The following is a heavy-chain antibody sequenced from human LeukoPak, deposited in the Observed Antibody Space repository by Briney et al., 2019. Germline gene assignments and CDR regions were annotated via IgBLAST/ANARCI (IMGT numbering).Heavy chain of an antibody. V-gene: IGHV4-38-2*02. Sequence: PSETLSLTCTVSGGSISSYYWGWIRQPPGKGLEWIGSIYHSGSTYYNPSLKSRVTISVDTSKNQFSLKLSSVTAADTAVYYCAPYQPLLSWFDPWGQGTLVTVSS. D-gene: IGHD2-2*01. CDR2: IYHSGST. CDR3: APYQPLLSWFDP. J-gene: IGHJ5*02. CDR1: GGSISSYY.